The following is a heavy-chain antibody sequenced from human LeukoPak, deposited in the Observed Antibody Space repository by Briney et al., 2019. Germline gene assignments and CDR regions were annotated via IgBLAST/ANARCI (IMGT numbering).Heavy chain of an antibody. V-gene: IGHV3-23*01. CDR3: AKDRRGGLDI. J-gene: IGHJ3*02. D-gene: IGHD3-10*01. Sequence: GGSLRLSCAASGFTVSSNYMSWVRQAPGKGLEWVSAISGSGGSTYYADSVKGRFTISRDNSKNTLYLQMNSLRAEDTAVYYCAKDRRGGLDIWGQGTMVTVSS. CDR1: GFTVSSNY. CDR2: ISGSGGST.